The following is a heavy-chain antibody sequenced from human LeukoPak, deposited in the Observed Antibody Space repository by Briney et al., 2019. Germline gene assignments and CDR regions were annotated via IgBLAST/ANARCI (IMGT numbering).Heavy chain of an antibody. Sequence: GASVKVSCKVSGYTLTELSMHWVRQAPGKGLEWMGGFDPEDGETIYAQKFQGRVTMTEDTSTDTAYMELSSLRSEDTAVYYCATLSPRLYDYDILTGLLHPWGQGTLVTVSS. J-gene: IGHJ5*02. V-gene: IGHV1-24*01. CDR3: ATLSPRLYDYDILTGLLHP. CDR1: GYTLTELS. D-gene: IGHD3-9*01. CDR2: FDPEDGET.